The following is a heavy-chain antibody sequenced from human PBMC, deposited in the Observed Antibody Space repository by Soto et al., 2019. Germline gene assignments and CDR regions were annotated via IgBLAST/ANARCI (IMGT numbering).Heavy chain of an antibody. Sequence: QVQLQQWGAGLLKPSETLSLTCVVSGGSLSDYFWSWIRQPPGMALEWIGEINHLGSINYNPSLKSRVTMSVDTSKNQFSLTLNSVTAADTATYYCARGGISHWAYFNYMDVWDRGTTVTVSS. CDR2: INHLGSI. CDR1: GGSLSDYF. CDR3: ARGGISHWAYFNYMDV. D-gene: IGHD2-21*01. J-gene: IGHJ6*03. V-gene: IGHV4-34*01.